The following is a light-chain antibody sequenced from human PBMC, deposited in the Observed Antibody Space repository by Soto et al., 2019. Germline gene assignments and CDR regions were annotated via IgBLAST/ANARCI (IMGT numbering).Light chain of an antibody. CDR2: AAS. V-gene: IGKV1-9*01. Sequence: ASVGARVTITCRASQGIDTSLAWYQQKPGKAPKLLIYAASNFQSGVPSRFSGSGSGTHFTLTISSLQPEDFATYYCQQLHGYPITFGQGTRLEIK. J-gene: IGKJ5*01. CDR1: QGIDTS. CDR3: QQLHGYPIT.